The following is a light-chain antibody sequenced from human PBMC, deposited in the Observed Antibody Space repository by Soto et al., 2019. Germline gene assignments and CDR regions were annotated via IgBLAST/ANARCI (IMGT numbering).Light chain of an antibody. CDR2: DVS. CDR3: SSYTSSSTPVV. CDR1: SRDVEGYNY. J-gene: IGLJ2*01. Sequence: QSVLTQPASVSGSPGRWITISCTGTSRDVEGYNYVSWYQQHPGKAPKLMIYDVSNRPSGVSNRFSGSKSGNTASLTISGLQAEDEADYYCSSYTSSSTPVVFGGGTKVTVL. V-gene: IGLV2-14*01.